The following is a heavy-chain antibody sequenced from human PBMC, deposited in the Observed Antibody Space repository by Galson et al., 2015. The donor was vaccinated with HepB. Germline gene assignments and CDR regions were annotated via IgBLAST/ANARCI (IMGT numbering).Heavy chain of an antibody. Sequence: SVKVSCKASGYTFTSYYMHWVRRAPGQGLEWMGIINPSGGSTSYAQKFQGRVTMTRDTSTSTVYMELSSLRSEDTAVYYCARAVEDYVWGSYRERYFDLWGRGTLVTVTS. D-gene: IGHD3-16*02. CDR3: ARAVEDYVWGSYRERYFDL. CDR2: INPSGGST. J-gene: IGHJ2*01. V-gene: IGHV1-46*03. CDR1: GYTFTSYY.